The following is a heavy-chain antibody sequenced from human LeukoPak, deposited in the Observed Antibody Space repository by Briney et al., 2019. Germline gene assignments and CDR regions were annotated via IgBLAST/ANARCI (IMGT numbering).Heavy chain of an antibody. CDR3: ARLRDYYGSGSSGSAFDI. Sequence: PSETLSLTCTVSGGSISSYYWSWIRQPPGKGLEWIGYIYYSGSTDYNPSLKSRVTISVDTSKNQFSLKLSSVTAADTAVYYCARLRDYYGSGSSGSAFDIWGQGTMVTVSS. J-gene: IGHJ3*02. CDR2: IYYSGST. V-gene: IGHV4-59*08. D-gene: IGHD3-10*01. CDR1: GGSISSYY.